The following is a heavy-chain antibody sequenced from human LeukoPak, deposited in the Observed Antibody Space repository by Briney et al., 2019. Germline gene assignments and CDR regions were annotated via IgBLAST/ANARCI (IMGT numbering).Heavy chain of an antibody. CDR2: IKGDGIST. CDR1: GFDFSSNW. Sequence: GGSLRLSCAASGFDFSSNWMHWVRHAPGQGLVRVSRIKGDGISTNYADSVKGRFTISRDIAKNTLYLQMNSLGAEDTGVYYCAKDHYWSIDYWGRGTLVTVSS. J-gene: IGHJ4*02. V-gene: IGHV3-74*01. CDR3: AKDHYWSIDY. D-gene: IGHD3-3*01.